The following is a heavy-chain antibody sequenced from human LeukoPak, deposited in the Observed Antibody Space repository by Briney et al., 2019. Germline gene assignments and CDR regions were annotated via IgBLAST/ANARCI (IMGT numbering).Heavy chain of an antibody. D-gene: IGHD5-18*01. CDR1: GFTFSSYA. J-gene: IGHJ4*02. CDR3: AKDRGWIHLWHIDY. Sequence: PGGSLRLSCAASGFTFSSYAMSWVRQAPGKGLEWVSGMSGNGGTTYYADSVKGRFTVSRDNSKNTLYLQMNSLRAEDTAVYYCAKDRGWIHLWHIDYWGQGTLVTVSS. CDR2: MSGNGGTT. V-gene: IGHV3-23*01.